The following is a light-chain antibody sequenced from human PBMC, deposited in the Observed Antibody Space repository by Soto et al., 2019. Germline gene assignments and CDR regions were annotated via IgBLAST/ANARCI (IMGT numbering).Light chain of an antibody. CDR1: QSVSSY. Sequence: EIVLTQSPATLSLSPGERATLSCRASQSVSSYLAWYQQKPGQAPRLLIYGASNRATGIPARFSGSGSGTDYTLTISSLQPQHFAVSSCQHRGWWPRTFGQGTKLESK. CDR3: QHRGWWPRT. CDR2: GAS. V-gene: IGKV3-11*01. J-gene: IGKJ2*01.